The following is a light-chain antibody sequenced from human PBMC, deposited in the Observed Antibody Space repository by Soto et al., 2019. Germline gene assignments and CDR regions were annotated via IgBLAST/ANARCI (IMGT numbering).Light chain of an antibody. J-gene: IGKJ5*01. CDR2: VAS. CDR3: QHYASSPIT. V-gene: IGKV3-20*01. Sequence: VLTQSPDTLSLSPGATAILSCRASQTIDTYSAWYQLKPGQRPRLLIYVASSRALGIPDRFIGSGSGTNFTLTIHRLEPEDFAVYFCQHYASSPITFGQGTRLEIK. CDR1: QTIDTY.